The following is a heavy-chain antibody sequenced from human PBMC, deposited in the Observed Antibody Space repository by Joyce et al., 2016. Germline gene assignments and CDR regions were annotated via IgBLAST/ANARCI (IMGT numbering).Heavy chain of an antibody. Sequence: QVHLQESGPGLVKPSETLSLTCTVSNGSISNHYWIWIRQPAGKGLEWIGRIHTSKTTSYNPSLKGRVTMSVDTSKNQFSLRLTSVTAADTAVYYCARGLAPAVTLFDYWGQGTLVTVSS. J-gene: IGHJ4*02. CDR3: ARGLAPAVTLFDY. D-gene: IGHD4-17*01. CDR1: NGSISNHY. V-gene: IGHV4-4*07. CDR2: IHTSKTT.